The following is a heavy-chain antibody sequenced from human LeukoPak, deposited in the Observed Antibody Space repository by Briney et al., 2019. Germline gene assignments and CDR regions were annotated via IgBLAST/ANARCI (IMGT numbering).Heavy chain of an antibody. Sequence: GGSLRLSCAASGFTFSNAWMSWVRQAPGKGLEWVGRIKSKTDGGTTDYAAPVKGRFTISRDDSKTTLYLQMNSLKTEDTAVYYCGSGSGWYSPDYWGQGTLVTVSS. CDR2: IKSKTDGGTT. D-gene: IGHD6-19*01. CDR1: GFTFSNAW. CDR3: GSGSGWYSPDY. J-gene: IGHJ4*02. V-gene: IGHV3-15*01.